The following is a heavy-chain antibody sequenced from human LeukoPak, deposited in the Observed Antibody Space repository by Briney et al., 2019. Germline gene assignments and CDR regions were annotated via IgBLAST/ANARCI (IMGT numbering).Heavy chain of an antibody. V-gene: IGHV1-2*02. J-gene: IGHJ4*02. CDR1: GYTFTGYY. CDR2: INPNSGGT. D-gene: IGHD6-13*01. Sequence: ASVKVSCKASGYTFTGYYMHWVRRAPGQGLEWMGWINPNSGGTNYAQKFQGRVTMTRDTSTSTAYMELSRLRSDDTAVYYCARAPSIAAAGTSGYWGQGTLVTVSS. CDR3: ARAPSIAAAGTSGY.